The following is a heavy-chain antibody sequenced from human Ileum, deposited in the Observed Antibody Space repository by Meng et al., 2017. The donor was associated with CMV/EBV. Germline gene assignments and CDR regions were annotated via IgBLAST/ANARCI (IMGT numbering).Heavy chain of an antibody. CDR3: ARDSSSWNY. CDR1: GFTFSSYS. Sequence: GESLKISCAASGFTFSSYSMNWVRQAPGKGLEWVSSISSSSSYIYYADSVKGRFTISGDNAKNSLYLQMNSLRAEDTAVYYCARDSSSWNYWGQGTLVTVSS. D-gene: IGHD6-13*01. CDR2: ISSSSSYI. J-gene: IGHJ4*02. V-gene: IGHV3-21*01.